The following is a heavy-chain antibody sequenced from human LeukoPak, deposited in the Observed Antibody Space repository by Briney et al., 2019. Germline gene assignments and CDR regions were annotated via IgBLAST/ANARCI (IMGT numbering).Heavy chain of an antibody. V-gene: IGHV3-30*02. D-gene: IGHD2-2*01. CDR3: AKDRDTIVIVPTAIAADY. CDR2: IRYDGSDQ. CDR1: GFTFSGYG. Sequence: GGSLRLSCAASGFTFSGYGMHWVRQAPGKGLEWVAFIRYDGSDQYYADSVKGRFTISRDNSKNTLYLQMNSLRAEDTAVYYCAKDRDTIVIVPTAIAADYWGQGTLVTVSS. J-gene: IGHJ4*02.